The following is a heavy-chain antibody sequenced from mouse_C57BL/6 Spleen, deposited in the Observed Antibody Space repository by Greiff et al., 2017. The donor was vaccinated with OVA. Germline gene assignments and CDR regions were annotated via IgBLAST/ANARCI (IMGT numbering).Heavy chain of an antibody. CDR3: TTVNYYGSSSYYAMDY. V-gene: IGHV14-1*01. Sequence: SGAELVRPGASVKLSCTASGFNIKDYYMHWVKQRPEQGLEWIGRIDPEDGDTEYAPKFQGKATMTADTSSNTAYLQLSSLTSEDTAVYYCTTVNYYGSSSYYAMDYWGQGTSVTVSS. J-gene: IGHJ4*01. D-gene: IGHD1-1*01. CDR2: IDPEDGDT. CDR1: GFNIKDYY.